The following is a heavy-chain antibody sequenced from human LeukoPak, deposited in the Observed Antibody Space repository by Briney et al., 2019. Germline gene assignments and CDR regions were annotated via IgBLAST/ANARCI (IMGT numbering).Heavy chain of an antibody. CDR3: ARGYSYGDAFDI. D-gene: IGHD5-18*01. J-gene: IGHJ3*02. Sequence: PGRSLRLSCAASGFTFSSYGMHWVRQAPGKGLEWVAVIWYDGSNKYYADSVKGRFTISGDNSKNTLYLQMNSLRAEDTAVYYCARGYSYGDAFDIWGQGTMVTVSS. CDR2: IWYDGSNK. CDR1: GFTFSSYG. V-gene: IGHV3-33*01.